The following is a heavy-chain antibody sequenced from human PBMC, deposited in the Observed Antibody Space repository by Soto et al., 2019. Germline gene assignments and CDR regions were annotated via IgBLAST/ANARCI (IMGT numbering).Heavy chain of an antibody. D-gene: IGHD2-15*01. CDR1: GYTFTSYA. Sequence: GASVKVSCKASGYTFTSYAMHWVRQAPGQRLEWMGWINAGNGNTKYSQKFQGRVTITRDTSASTAYMELSSLRSEDTAVYYCARSLGYCSGGSCYWLRGFDYWGQGTLVTVSS. V-gene: IGHV1-3*01. CDR2: INAGNGNT. J-gene: IGHJ4*02. CDR3: ARSLGYCSGGSCYWLRGFDY.